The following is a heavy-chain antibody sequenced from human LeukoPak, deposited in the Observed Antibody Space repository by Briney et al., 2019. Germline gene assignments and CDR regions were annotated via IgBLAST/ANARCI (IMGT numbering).Heavy chain of an antibody. CDR1: GYTFTSYG. J-gene: IGHJ4*02. CDR2: ISAYNGNT. V-gene: IGHV1-18*01. D-gene: IGHD1-26*01. Sequence: GGSVKVSCKASGYTFTSYGISWVRQAPGQGLEWMGWISAYNGNTNYAQKLQGRVTMTTDTSTSTAYMELRSLRSDDTAVYYCARVPEWESTPSELDYWGQGTLVTVSS. CDR3: ARVPEWESTPSELDY.